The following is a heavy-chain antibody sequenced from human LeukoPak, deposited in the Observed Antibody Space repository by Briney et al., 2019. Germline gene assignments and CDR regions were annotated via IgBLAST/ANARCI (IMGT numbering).Heavy chain of an antibody. CDR2: IGGGGGST. D-gene: IGHD5-24*01. CDR1: GFTFNSYA. CDR3: AKRGMTTIKEGFDY. V-gene: IGHV3-23*01. J-gene: IGHJ4*02. Sequence: AGGSLRLSCAASGFTFNSYAMSWVRPAPGKGLEWVSAIGGGGGSTYYADSVKGRFTISRDNSKNTLYLQMNSLRAEDTAVYYCAKRGMTTIKEGFDYWGQGTLVTVSS.